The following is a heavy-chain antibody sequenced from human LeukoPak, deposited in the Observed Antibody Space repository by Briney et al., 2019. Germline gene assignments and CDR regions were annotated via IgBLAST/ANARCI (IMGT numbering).Heavy chain of an antibody. J-gene: IGHJ4*02. CDR3: ARNEHYDSWSGYLGFFDF. CDR1: GGSISSYY. Sequence: SETLSLTCTVSGGSISSYYWSWIRQPAGKGLEWIGRIYTSGSTNYNPSLKSRVTMSVDTSKNQFSLKLSSVTAADTAVYYCARNEHYDSWSGYLGFFDFWGQGTLVTVSS. D-gene: IGHD3-3*01. CDR2: IYTSGST. V-gene: IGHV4-4*07.